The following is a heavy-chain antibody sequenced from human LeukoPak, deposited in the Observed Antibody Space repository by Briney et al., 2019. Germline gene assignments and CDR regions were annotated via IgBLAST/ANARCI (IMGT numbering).Heavy chain of an antibody. CDR2: INHSGST. Sequence: PSETLSLTCAVYGVSFSGYYWSWIRQPPGKGLEWIGEINHSGSTNYNPSLKSRVTISVDTSKNQFSLKLSSVTAADTAVYYCARAPYSYSSGWYGHYYYGMDVWGQGTTVTVSS. CDR1: GVSFSGYY. J-gene: IGHJ6*02. D-gene: IGHD6-19*01. CDR3: ARAPYSYSSGWYGHYYYGMDV. V-gene: IGHV4-34*01.